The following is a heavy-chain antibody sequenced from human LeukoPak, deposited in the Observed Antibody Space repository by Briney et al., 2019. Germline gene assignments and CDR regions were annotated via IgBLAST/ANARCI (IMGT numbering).Heavy chain of an antibody. CDR3: AKSNGYGLVDI. Sequence: PSETLSLTCTVSGYSISSGYYWGWIRQPPGKGLEWIGSIYHSGSTYYNPSLKSRVTISVETSRNRFSLKLNSVTAADTAVYYCAKSNGYGLVDIWGQGTMVTVSS. CDR1: GYSISSGYY. J-gene: IGHJ3*02. V-gene: IGHV4-38-2*02. D-gene: IGHD3-10*01. CDR2: IYHSGST.